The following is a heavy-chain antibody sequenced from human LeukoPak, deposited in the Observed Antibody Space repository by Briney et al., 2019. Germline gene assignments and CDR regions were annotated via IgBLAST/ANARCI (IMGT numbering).Heavy chain of an antibody. Sequence: PGGSLRLSCAASGFTFSSYSMNWVRQAPGKGLEWVSSISSSSSYIYYADSVKGRFTISRDNAKNSLYLQMNSLRAEDTAVYYCARDTDYGDSYFDYWGQGTLVTVSS. CDR3: ARDTDYGDSYFDY. CDR2: ISSSSSYI. J-gene: IGHJ4*02. CDR1: GFTFSSYS. D-gene: IGHD4-17*01. V-gene: IGHV3-21*01.